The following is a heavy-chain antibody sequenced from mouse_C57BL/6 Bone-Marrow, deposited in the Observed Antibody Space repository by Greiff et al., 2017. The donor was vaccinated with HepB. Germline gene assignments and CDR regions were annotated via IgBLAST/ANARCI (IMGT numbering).Heavy chain of an antibody. CDR2: IYPRSGNT. Sequence: VHLVESGAELARPGASVKLSCKASGYTFTSYGISWVKQRTGQGLEWIGEIYPRSGNTYYNEKFKGKATLTADKSSSTAYMELRSLTSEDSAVYFCARPTVVATHFDYWGQGTTLTVSS. D-gene: IGHD1-1*01. J-gene: IGHJ2*01. CDR1: GYTFTSYG. V-gene: IGHV1-81*01. CDR3: ARPTVVATHFDY.